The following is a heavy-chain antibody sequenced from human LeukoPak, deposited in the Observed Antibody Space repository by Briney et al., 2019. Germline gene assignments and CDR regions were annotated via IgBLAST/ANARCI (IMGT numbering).Heavy chain of an antibody. CDR1: GFNFDDYA. D-gene: IGHD2-21*02. CDR3: TRNAVTVHFDY. J-gene: IGHJ4*02. V-gene: IGHV3-49*03. CDR2: IRSKAFGGTP. Sequence: HSGRSLRLSCSASGFNFDDYAVSWFRQAPGKGLEWVGFIRSKAFGGTPEYAASVRGRFTISRDDSKSIAYLQMNSLKTEDTAVYYCTRNAVTVHFDYWSQGTLVTVSS.